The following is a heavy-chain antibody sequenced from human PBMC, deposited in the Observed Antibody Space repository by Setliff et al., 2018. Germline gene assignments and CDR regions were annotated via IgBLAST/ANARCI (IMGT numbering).Heavy chain of an antibody. CDR2: INHNSGGT. V-gene: IGHV1-2*02. J-gene: IGHJ6*03. CDR1: GSNFIGYY. Sequence: ASVKVSCKASGSNFIGYYLYWLRQAPGQGLEWMGWINHNSGGTNYAQKFQGRVTMTRDTSISTAYMELSRLRSDDTAVYYCARADDYYYYMDVWGKGTTVTVSS. CDR3: ARADDYYYYMDV.